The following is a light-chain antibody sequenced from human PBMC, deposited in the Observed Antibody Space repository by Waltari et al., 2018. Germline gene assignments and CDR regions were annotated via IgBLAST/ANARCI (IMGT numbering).Light chain of an antibody. V-gene: IGLV2-23*02. CDR2: DVS. Sequence: QSALTQPAAVSGSPGQSVTISCTGASSDIGSYDIVFWYQQHPRNAPKRVISDVSKRPSGVSDRFSGSKSGDTASMKISGLQFEDEADYYCCSYAGNYVWVFGGGTRLTVL. CDR1: SSDIGSYDI. J-gene: IGLJ3*02. CDR3: CSYAGNYVWV.